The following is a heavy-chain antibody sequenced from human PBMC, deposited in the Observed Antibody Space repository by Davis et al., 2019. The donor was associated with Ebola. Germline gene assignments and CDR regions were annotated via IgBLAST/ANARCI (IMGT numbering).Heavy chain of an antibody. Sequence: HTGGSLRLSCAASGFTFSNYWMHWVRHAPEKGLVWVSRINSDGSSTSYAASVKGRFTISRDNAKNTLYLQMNSLRAEDTAVYYCARGTMATIEEWDYFDYWGQGTLVTFSS. J-gene: IGHJ4*02. CDR2: INSDGSST. V-gene: IGHV3-74*01. CDR3: ARGTMATIEEWDYFDY. D-gene: IGHD5-24*01. CDR1: GFTFSNYW.